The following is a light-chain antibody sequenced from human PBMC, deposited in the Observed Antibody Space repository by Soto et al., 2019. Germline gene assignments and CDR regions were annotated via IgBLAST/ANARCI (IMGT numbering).Light chain of an antibody. V-gene: IGKV1-9*01. Sequence: DIQLTQSPSFLSASVGDRVTITCRASQGISSYLAWYQQKPGKAPKLLIYAASTLQSGVPSRFSGSGSGTEFTLTISSLQPEEFATDYCQQLNSYPPTFGGGTKVEIK. CDR1: QGISSY. J-gene: IGKJ4*01. CDR2: AAS. CDR3: QQLNSYPPT.